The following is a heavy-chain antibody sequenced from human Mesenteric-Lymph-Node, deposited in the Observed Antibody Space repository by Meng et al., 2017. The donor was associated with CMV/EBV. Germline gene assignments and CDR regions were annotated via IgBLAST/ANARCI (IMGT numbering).Heavy chain of an antibody. V-gene: IGHV1-46*01. J-gene: IGHJ5*02. CDR1: GYTFTSYY. Sequence: ASVKVSCKASGYTFTSYYMHWVRQAPGQGLEWMGIINPSGGSTSYAQKFQGRVTMTRDTSTSTVYMELSSLRSDDTAVYYCARGGGGYSGYDFGGWFDPWGQGTLVTVSS. D-gene: IGHD5-12*01. CDR3: ARGGGGYSGYDFGGWFDP. CDR2: INPSGGST.